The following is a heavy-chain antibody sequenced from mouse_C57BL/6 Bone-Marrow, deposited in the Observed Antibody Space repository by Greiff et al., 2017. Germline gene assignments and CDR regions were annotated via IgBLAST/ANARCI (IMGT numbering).Heavy chain of an antibody. V-gene: IGHV5-12*01. J-gene: IGHJ2*01. CDR1: GFTFSDYY. CDR2: ISNGGGST. Sequence: EVHLVESGGGLVQPGGSLKLSCAASGFTFSDYYMYWVRQTPEKRLEWVAYISNGGGSTYYPDTVKGRFTISRDNAKNTLYLQMSRLKSEDTAMYYCARHPGLDYWGQGTTLTVSS. CDR3: ARHPGLDY.